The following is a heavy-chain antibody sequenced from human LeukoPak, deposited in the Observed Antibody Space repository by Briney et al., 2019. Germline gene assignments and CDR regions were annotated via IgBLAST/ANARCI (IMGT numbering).Heavy chain of an antibody. D-gene: IGHD3-3*01. Sequence: GGSLRLSCAASGFTFSSYEMNWVRQAPGKGLEWVSYISSSGSTIYYADSVKGRFTISRDNAKNSLYLQMNSLRAEDTALYYCGRAYDFSRHWGQGTLVTVSS. CDR3: GRAYDFSRH. V-gene: IGHV3-48*03. CDR2: ISSSGSTI. J-gene: IGHJ4*02. CDR1: GFTFSSYE.